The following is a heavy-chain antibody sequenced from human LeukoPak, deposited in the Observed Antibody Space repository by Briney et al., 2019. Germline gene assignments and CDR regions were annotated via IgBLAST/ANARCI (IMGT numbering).Heavy chain of an antibody. D-gene: IGHD2-2*02. CDR1: GYTFTGYY. V-gene: IGHV1-2*02. CDR2: INPNSGGT. Sequence: GASVKVSCKASGYTFTGYYMHWVRQAPGQGLEWMGWINPNSGGTNYAQKFQGRVTMTRDTSISTAYTELSRLRSDDTAVYYCARAHFVVVPAAIFYWGQGTLVTVSS. J-gene: IGHJ4*02. CDR3: ARAHFVVVPAAIFY.